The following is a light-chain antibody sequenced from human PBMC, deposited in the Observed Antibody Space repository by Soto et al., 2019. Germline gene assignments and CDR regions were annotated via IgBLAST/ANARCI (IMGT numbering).Light chain of an antibody. CDR3: LQDRRHLWT. CDR2: AAS. Sequence: EIVLTQSPGTLSLSPGERATLSCSASQSVSNNYLAWYQQKPGQAPRLLIYAASTLQSGVPSRFSGSGLGTDFTLTISSLQPEDSATYYCLQDRRHLWTFGQGTKVDIK. J-gene: IGKJ1*01. CDR1: QSVSNNY. V-gene: IGKV3-20*02.